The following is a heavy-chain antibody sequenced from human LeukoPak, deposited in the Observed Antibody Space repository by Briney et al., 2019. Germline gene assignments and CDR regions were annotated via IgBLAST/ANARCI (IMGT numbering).Heavy chain of an antibody. Sequence: ASVKVSCKASGYTFTSYNINWVRQATGQGLEWMGWMNPNSGNTGYAQKFQGRVTITRNTSISTAYMELSSLRSDDTAVYYCATARYYYDSSGLLGNWFDPWGQGTLVTVSS. CDR3: ATARYYYDSSGLLGNWFDP. CDR1: GYTFTSYN. D-gene: IGHD3-22*01. J-gene: IGHJ5*02. V-gene: IGHV1-8*03. CDR2: MNPNSGNT.